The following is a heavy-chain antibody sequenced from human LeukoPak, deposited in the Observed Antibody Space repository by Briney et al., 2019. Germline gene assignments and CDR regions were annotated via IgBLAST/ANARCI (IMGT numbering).Heavy chain of an antibody. CDR3: ARDPYSSSWKNWFDP. D-gene: IGHD6-13*01. V-gene: IGHV4-39*07. CDR1: GDSIINSYF. Sequence: SETLSLTCSVSGDSIINSYFWAWIRQPPGEGLEWIGSMYYKGSTYYNLSLKSRVTISVDTSKNHFSLKLNSVTAADTAVYYCARDPYSSSWKNWFDPWGQGILVTVSS. J-gene: IGHJ5*02. CDR2: MYYKGST.